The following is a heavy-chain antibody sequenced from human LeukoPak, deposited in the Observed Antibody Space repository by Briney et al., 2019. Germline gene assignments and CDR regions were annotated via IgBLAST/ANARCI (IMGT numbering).Heavy chain of an antibody. CDR1: GYTFTGYY. V-gene: IGHV1-2*02. CDR2: INPNSGGT. CDR3: ARALSSGWYKGVDY. D-gene: IGHD6-19*01. J-gene: IGHJ4*02. Sequence: ASVKVSCKASGYTFTGYYMHWVRQAPGQGLEWMGWINPNSGGTNYAQKFQGRVTMTRDTSISTAHMELSRLRSDDTAVYYCARALSSGWYKGVDYWGQGTLVTVSS.